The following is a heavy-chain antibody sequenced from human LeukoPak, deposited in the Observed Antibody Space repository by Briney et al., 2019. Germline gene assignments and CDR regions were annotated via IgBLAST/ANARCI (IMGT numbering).Heavy chain of an antibody. CDR1: GFTFSSYG. CDR3: ARDHWGHYDYVWGSYRRGGPFDY. D-gene: IGHD3-16*02. V-gene: IGHV3-33*01. CDR2: IWYDGSNK. Sequence: PGGSLRLSCAASGFTFSSYGMHWVRQAPGEGLEWVAVIWYDGSNKYYADSVKGRFTISRDNSKNTLYLQMNSLRAEDTAVYYCARDHWGHYDYVWGSYRRGGPFDYWGQGTLVTVSS. J-gene: IGHJ4*02.